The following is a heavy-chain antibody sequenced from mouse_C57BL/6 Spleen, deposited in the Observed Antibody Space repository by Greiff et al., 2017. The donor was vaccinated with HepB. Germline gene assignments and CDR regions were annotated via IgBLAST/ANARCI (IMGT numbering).Heavy chain of an antibody. J-gene: IGHJ2*01. CDR3: ARGYYGSSSLDY. Sequence: VQLQQSGPELVKPGASVKISCKASGYAFSSSWMNWVKQRPGKGLEWIGRIYPGDGDTNYNGKFKGKATLTADKSSSTASMQLSSLTSEDSAVYFCARGYYGSSSLDYWGQGTTLTVSS. CDR1: GYAFSSSW. V-gene: IGHV1-82*01. D-gene: IGHD1-1*01. CDR2: IYPGDGDT.